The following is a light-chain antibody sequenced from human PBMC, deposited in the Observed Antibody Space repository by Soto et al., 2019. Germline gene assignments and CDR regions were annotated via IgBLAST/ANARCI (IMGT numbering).Light chain of an antibody. CDR3: QHYGSLVLT. CDR2: GAS. V-gene: IGKV3-20*01. CDR1: QSVSSTY. Sequence: EIVLTQSPGTLSLSPGERATLSCRASQSVSSTYLAWYQQKPGQAPRLLIYGASSRATGIPDRFSGSGSGTDXTXXISXXEPXXFAVYYCQHYGSLVLTFGGGTKVEIK. J-gene: IGKJ4*01.